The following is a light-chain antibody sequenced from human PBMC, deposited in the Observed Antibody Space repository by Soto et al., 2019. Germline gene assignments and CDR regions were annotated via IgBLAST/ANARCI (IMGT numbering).Light chain of an antibody. CDR3: QQRGKWPSSS. CDR2: DAS. CDR1: QSVSNR. V-gene: IGKV3-11*01. J-gene: IGKJ3*01. Sequence: EIVLTQSPATLSLSPGERATLSCRASQSVSNRLAWYQQKPGEAPRLLLFDASNRATGVPARFSGSGSGTDFTLTIISLAPEDFAAYCCQQRGKWPSSSFGPGTKVD.